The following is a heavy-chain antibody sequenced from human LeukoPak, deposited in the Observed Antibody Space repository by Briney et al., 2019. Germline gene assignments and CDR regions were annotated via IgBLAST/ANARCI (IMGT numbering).Heavy chain of an antibody. CDR1: GYTVTGYY. V-gene: IGHV1-2*02. CDR2: INPNSGGT. Sequence: GASVKVSCKASGYTVTGYYMHWVRQAPGQGLEWMGWINPNSGGTNYAQKFQGRVTMTRDTSISTAYMELSRLRSDDTAVYYCARVSHYDGRFDYWGQGTLVTVSS. CDR3: ARVSHYDGRFDY. D-gene: IGHD3-22*01. J-gene: IGHJ4*02.